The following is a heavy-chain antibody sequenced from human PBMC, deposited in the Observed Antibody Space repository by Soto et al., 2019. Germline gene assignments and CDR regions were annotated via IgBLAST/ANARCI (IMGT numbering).Heavy chain of an antibody. CDR2: IYYSGST. J-gene: IGHJ4*02. Sequence: QVQLQESGPGLVKPSQTLSLTCTVSGGSISSGGYYWSWIRQHPGKGLEWIGYIYYSGSTYYNPALKSRVTISVDTSKNQFSLKLSSVTAADTSVYYCARDGLVGATLYWGQGTLVTVSS. V-gene: IGHV4-31*03. D-gene: IGHD1-26*01. CDR3: ARDGLVGATLY. CDR1: GGSISSGGYY.